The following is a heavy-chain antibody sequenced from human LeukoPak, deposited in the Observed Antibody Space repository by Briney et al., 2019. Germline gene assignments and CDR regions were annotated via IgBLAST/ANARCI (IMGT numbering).Heavy chain of an antibody. J-gene: IGHJ5*02. CDR3: ARRLTQYDCFDP. CDR1: GDSVSSNSVT. Sequence: SQTLSLTCAISGDSVSSNSVTWNWIRQSPSRGLEWLGRTYYRSTWYNDYAVSVKGRMTVNPDTSKNQFSLHLDSVTPEDTAVYYCARRLTQYDCFDPWGQGILVTVSS. D-gene: IGHD2-2*01. CDR2: TYYRSTWYN. V-gene: IGHV6-1*01.